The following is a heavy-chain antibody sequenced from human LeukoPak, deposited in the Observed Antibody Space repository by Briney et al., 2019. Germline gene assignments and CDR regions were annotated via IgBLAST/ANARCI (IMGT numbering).Heavy chain of an antibody. J-gene: IGHJ4*02. CDR2: IIPIFGTA. V-gene: IGHV1-69*13. D-gene: IGHD4-11*01. CDR1: GYTFTSCD. CDR3: ASAYSNYIYYFDY. Sequence: GASVEVSCKASGYTFTSCDIHWVRQATGQGLEWMGGIIPIFGTANYAQKFQGRVTITADESTSTAYMELSSLRSEDTAVYYCASAYSNYIYYFDYWGQGTLVTVSS.